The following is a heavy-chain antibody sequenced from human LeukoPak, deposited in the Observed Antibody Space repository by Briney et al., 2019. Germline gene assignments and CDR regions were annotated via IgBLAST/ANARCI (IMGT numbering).Heavy chain of an antibody. CDR2: INHSGST. V-gene: IGHV4-34*01. CDR1: GGSFSGYY. CDR3: ARVGYSRSLHYFDY. Sequence: KPSETLSLTCAVYGGSFSGYYWSWIRQPPGKGLEWIGEINHSGSTNYNPSLKSRVTISVDTSKNQFSLKLSSVTAADTAVYYCARVGYSRSLHYFDYWGQGTLVTVSS. D-gene: IGHD6-13*01. J-gene: IGHJ4*02.